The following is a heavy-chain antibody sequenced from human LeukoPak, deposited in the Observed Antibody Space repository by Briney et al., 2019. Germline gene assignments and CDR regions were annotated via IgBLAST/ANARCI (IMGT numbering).Heavy chain of an antibody. J-gene: IGHJ5*02. D-gene: IGHD2-21*01. CDR2: ISPNSGGT. CDR1: GYTFTSYY. V-gene: IGHV1-2*02. Sequence: ASVKVSCKASGYTFTSYYMHWVRQAPGQGLEWMGWISPNSGGTNYAQKFQGRVTMTRDTSISTAYMELSRLRSDDTAVYYCARQVVVVIAPSNLNNWFDPWGQGTLVTVSS. CDR3: ARQVVVVIAPSNLNNWFDP.